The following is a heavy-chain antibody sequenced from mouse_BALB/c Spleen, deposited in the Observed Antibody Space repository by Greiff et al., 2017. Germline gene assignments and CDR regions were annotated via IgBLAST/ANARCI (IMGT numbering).Heavy chain of an antibody. J-gene: IGHJ4*01. V-gene: IGHV5-6-4*01. D-gene: IGHD2-2*01. CDR3: TRDLYGYDGGYYYAMDY. Sequence: EVKLMESGGGLVKPGGSLKLSCAASGFTFSSYTMSWVRQTPEKRLEWVATISSGGSYTYYPDSVKGRFTISRDNAKNTLYLQMSSLKSEDTAMYYCTRDLYGYDGGYYYAMDYWGQGTSVTVSS. CDR1: GFTFSSYT. CDR2: ISSGGSYT.